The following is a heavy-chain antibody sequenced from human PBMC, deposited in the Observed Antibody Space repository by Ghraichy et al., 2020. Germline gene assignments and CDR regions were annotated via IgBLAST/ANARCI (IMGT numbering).Heavy chain of an antibody. Sequence: SQTLSLTCTVSGGSISSSSYYWGWIRQPPGKGLEWIGSIYYSGSTYYNPSLKSRVTISVDTSKNQFSLKLSSVTAADTAVYYCARRKIAVAGPEAFDIWGQGTMVTVSS. CDR2: IYYSGST. CDR3: ARRKIAVAGPEAFDI. J-gene: IGHJ3*02. V-gene: IGHV4-39*01. D-gene: IGHD6-19*01. CDR1: GGSISSSSYY.